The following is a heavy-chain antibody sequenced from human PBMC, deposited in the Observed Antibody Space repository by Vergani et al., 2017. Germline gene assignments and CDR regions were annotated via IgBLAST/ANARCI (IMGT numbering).Heavy chain of an antibody. Sequence: QVQLVESGRGVVQPGRSLRLSCAASGFIFNQYGMHWVRQAPGKGLEWVAVTWYDGNNKQYADSVKGRFTISRDNSKSTMYLQMNSLRDEDTGVYYCARDLRLLYNRFDPWGQGTLVTVSS. J-gene: IGHJ5*02. V-gene: IGHV3-33*01. CDR2: TWYDGNNK. CDR1: GFIFNQYG. D-gene: IGHD1-14*01. CDR3: ARDLRLLYNRFDP.